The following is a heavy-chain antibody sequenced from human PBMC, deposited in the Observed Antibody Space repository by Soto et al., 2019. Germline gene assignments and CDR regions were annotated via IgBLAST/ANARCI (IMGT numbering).Heavy chain of an antibody. Sequence: SETLSLTCTVSGGSISSYYWSWIRQPPGKGLEWIGYIYYSGSTDYNPSLKSRVTISVDTSKNQFSLKLSSVTAADTAVYYCARAWSTVTHNWFDPWGQGTLVTVSS. CDR3: ARAWSTVTHNWFDP. CDR1: GGSISSYY. V-gene: IGHV4-59*01. CDR2: IYYSGST. J-gene: IGHJ5*02. D-gene: IGHD4-17*01.